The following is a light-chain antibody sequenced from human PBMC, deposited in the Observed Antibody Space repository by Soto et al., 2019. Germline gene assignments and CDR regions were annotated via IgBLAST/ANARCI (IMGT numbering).Light chain of an antibody. CDR1: QSVSSY. CDR2: DAS. CDR3: QEHSNWPT. V-gene: IGKV3-11*01. Sequence: EIVLTQSPATLSLSPGERATLSCRASQSVSSYLAWYQQKPGQAPRLLIYDASNRATGIPARFSGSGSGTDFTLTISSLEPEDFAVYLFQEHSNWPTFGQGTKVDIK. J-gene: IGKJ1*01.